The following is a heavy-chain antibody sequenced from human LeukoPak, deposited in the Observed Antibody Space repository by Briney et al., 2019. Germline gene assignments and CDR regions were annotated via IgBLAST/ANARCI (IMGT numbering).Heavy chain of an antibody. J-gene: IGHJ4*02. Sequence: PSETLSLTCTVSGGSISSGGYYWSWIRQHPGKGLEWIGYIYYSGSTYYNPSLKSRVTISVDTSKNQFSLKLSSVTAADTAVYYCARGGFGHRSSGIKYYFDYWGQGTLVTVSS. CDR3: ARGGFGHRSSGIKYYFDY. D-gene: IGHD3-22*01. CDR2: IYYSGST. V-gene: IGHV4-31*03. CDR1: GGSISSGGYY.